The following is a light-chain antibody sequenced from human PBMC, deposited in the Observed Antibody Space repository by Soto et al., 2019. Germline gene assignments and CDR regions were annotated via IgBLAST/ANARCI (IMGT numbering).Light chain of an antibody. CDR3: QQYDSYSWT. Sequence: QSALTQPRSVSGSPGQSVTISCTGTSSDVGGYNYVSWYQQHPGKAPKLMIYDVSKRPSGVPDRFSGSKSGNTASLTISGLQAEDEADYYCQQYDSYSWTFGQGTK. J-gene: IGLJ3*02. CDR2: DVS. V-gene: IGLV2-11*01. CDR1: SSDVGGYNY.